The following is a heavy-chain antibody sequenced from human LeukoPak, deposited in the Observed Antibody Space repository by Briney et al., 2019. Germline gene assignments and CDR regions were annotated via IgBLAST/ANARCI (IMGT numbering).Heavy chain of an antibody. V-gene: IGHV4-4*02. J-gene: IGHJ4*02. D-gene: IGHD3-9*01. CDR1: GGSISSSNW. CDR2: IYYSGST. Sequence: NPSETLSLTCAVSGGSISSSNWWSWVRQPPGKGLEWIGYIYYSGSTNYNPSLKSRVTISVDTSKNQFSLKLSSVTAADTAVYYCARTYYDILTGYYRDYWGQGTLVTVSS. CDR3: ARTYYDILTGYYRDY.